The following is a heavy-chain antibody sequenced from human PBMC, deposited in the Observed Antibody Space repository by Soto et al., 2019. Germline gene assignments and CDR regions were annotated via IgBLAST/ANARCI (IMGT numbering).Heavy chain of an antibody. CDR3: ARVKQYYDTSGRAYYFDH. Sequence: SETLSLTCAVYGGSVNTYYWGWIRQPPGKGLEWIGYIYYGGSTNYNPSLKRRVTISVDMSKNQFSLKLSSVTAADTGVYYCARVKQYYDTSGRAYYFDHWGQGALVTVSS. D-gene: IGHD3-22*01. CDR2: IYYGGST. J-gene: IGHJ4*02. CDR1: GGSVNTYY. V-gene: IGHV4-59*02.